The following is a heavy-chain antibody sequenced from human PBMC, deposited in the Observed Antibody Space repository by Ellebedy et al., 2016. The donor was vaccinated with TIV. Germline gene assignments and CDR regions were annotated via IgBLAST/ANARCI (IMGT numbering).Heavy chain of an antibody. CDR2: ISSSSSYT. J-gene: IGHJ4*02. V-gene: IGHV3-11*06. CDR1: GFTFSDYY. D-gene: IGHD6-6*01. CDR3: ARVTGDSSCDY. Sequence: GESLKISXAASGFTFSDYYMSWIRQAPGKGLEWVSYISSSSSYTNYADSVKGRFTISRDNSKNTLYLQMNSLRAEDTAVYYCARVTGDSSCDYWGQGTLVTVSS.